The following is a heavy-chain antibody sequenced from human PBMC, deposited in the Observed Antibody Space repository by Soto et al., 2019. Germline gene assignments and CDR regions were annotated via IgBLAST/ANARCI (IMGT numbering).Heavy chain of an antibody. CDR1: GAFIRNYY. J-gene: IGHJ6*02. CDR3: ARQKDPDYYGMDV. Sequence: QVQLQESGPGLVKPSETLSLTCTVSGAFIRNYYWSWIRQPPGRGLEWIGYIYHSGITNYNPSLKSRVTISVDTSKNQCSLRLNSVTAADTAVYYCARQKDPDYYGMDVWGQGSTVTVSS. CDR2: IYHSGIT. V-gene: IGHV4-59*08.